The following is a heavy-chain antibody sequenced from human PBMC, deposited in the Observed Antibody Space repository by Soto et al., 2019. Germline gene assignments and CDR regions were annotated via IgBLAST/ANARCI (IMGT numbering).Heavy chain of an antibody. V-gene: IGHV3-15*01. CDR3: TRGIYGDYVKDY. J-gene: IGHJ4*02. D-gene: IGHD4-17*01. CDR1: GFTFSNAW. Sequence: EVQLVESGGGLVKPGGSLRLSCAASGFTFSNAWMSWVRQAPGKGLEWVGRIKSKTDGGTTDYAAPVKGRFTISRDDSTNTLYLQMNSLKTEDTAVYYCTRGIYGDYVKDYWGQGTLVTVSS. CDR2: IKSKTDGGTT.